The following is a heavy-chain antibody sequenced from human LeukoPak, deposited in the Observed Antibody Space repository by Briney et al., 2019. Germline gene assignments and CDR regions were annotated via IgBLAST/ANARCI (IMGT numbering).Heavy chain of an antibody. Sequence: GRSLRLSCAASGFTFSRYSMGWVRQAPGRGLDWVSTIGRRGDTTFYADSVKGRFTISRDNAKNSLYLQMNSLRAEDTAVYYCARTGGRRDYYNSWGQGTLVTVSS. J-gene: IGHJ4*02. D-gene: IGHD3-22*01. V-gene: IGHV3-21*01. CDR3: ARTGGRRDYYNS. CDR2: IGRRGDTT. CDR1: GFTFSRYS.